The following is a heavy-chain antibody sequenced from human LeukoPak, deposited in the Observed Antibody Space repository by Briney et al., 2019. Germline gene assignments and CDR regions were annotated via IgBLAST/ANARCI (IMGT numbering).Heavy chain of an antibody. CDR1: GYTFTSYA. Sequence: ASVKVSCKASGYTFTSYAMHWVRQAPGQKLEWMGWINAGNGNTKYSQKFQGRVTITRDTSASTAYMELSSLRSEDTAVYYCARDGEYSGYGYWGQGTLVTVSS. V-gene: IGHV1-3*01. CDR2: INAGNGNT. CDR3: ARDGEYSGYGY. D-gene: IGHD5-12*01. J-gene: IGHJ4*02.